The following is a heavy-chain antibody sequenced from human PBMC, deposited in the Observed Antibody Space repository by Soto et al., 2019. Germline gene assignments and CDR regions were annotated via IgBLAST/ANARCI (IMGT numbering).Heavy chain of an antibody. V-gene: IGHV3-30*03. J-gene: IGHJ6*02. D-gene: IGHD2-8*01. CDR1: GITFSDFG. CDR2: ISSGGNEI. Sequence: QVRLVESGGAVVQPGGSLRLSCEVSGITFSDFGFHWVRQAPGKGLDGVAVISSGGNEIYYVDSVKGRFTISRDNSINPPLLPNNDPATENPAVYFCGKRCTNFLPRGLDALGQGTTVTVTS. CDR3: GKRCTNFLPRGLDA.